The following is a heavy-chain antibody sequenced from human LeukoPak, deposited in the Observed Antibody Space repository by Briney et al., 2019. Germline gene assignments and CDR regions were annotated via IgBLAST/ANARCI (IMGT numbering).Heavy chain of an antibody. V-gene: IGHV3-74*01. Sequence: GGSLRLSCAASGFTFSDYWMHWVRQAPGKGLEWVSRIYIDRGRTAYADSVKGRFTISRDNARNTVSLQLSSLRAEDTAVYLCARGLRDDYGTDVWGQGTTVTVSS. J-gene: IGHJ6*02. CDR2: IYIDRGRT. CDR1: GFTFSDYW. CDR3: ARGLRDDYGTDV.